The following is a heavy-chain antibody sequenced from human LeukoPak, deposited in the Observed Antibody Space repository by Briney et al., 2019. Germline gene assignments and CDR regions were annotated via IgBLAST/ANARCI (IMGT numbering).Heavy chain of an antibody. CDR1: GFTFSSYS. D-gene: IGHD4-17*01. V-gene: IGHV3-21*01. J-gene: IGHJ4*02. Sequence: GGSLRLSCAASGFTFSSYSMNWARQAPGKGLEWVSSISSSSSYIYYADSVKGRFTISRDNAKNSLYLQMNSLRAEDTAVYYCARTLDYGDSGFDYWGQGTLVTVSS. CDR2: ISSSSSYI. CDR3: ARTLDYGDSGFDY.